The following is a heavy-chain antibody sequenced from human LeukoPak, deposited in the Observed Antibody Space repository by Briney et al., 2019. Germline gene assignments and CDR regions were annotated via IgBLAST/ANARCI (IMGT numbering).Heavy chain of an antibody. CDR2: ISSKAYGGTT. Sequence: GGSLRLSCTASGFTFGDYAMSWFRQAPGKGLEWVGFISSKAYGGTTEYAASVKGRFTMSRDDSKSIAYLQMDSLNTEDTAVYYCAKETVVVVAATPDAFDIWGQGTMVTVSS. V-gene: IGHV3-49*03. CDR1: GFTFGDYA. J-gene: IGHJ3*02. D-gene: IGHD2-15*01. CDR3: AKETVVVVAATPDAFDI.